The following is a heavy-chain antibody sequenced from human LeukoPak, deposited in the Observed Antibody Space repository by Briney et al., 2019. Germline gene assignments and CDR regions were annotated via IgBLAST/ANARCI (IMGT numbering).Heavy chain of an antibody. CDR3: AKDRGSGYYYGAGRAGMDV. V-gene: IGHV3-23*01. J-gene: IGHJ6*02. D-gene: IGHD3-22*01. CDR2: ISGSGGST. CDR1: GFTFSSYA. Sequence: GGSLRLSCAASGFTFSSYAMSWVRQAPGKGLEWVSAISGSGGSTYYADSVKGRFTISRDNSKNTLYLQMNSLRAEDTAVYYRAKDRGSGYYYGAGRAGMDVWGQGTTVTVSS.